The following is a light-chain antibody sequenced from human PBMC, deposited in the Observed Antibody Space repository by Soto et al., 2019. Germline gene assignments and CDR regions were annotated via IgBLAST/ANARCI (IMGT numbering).Light chain of an antibody. CDR1: QSVSSN. CDR3: QQYNSWPPLT. CDR2: GAS. V-gene: IGKV3-15*01. Sequence: EIVMTHSPATLSVSPGERATLSCRASQSVSSNLAWYQQKPGQAPRLLIYGASNRATGIPARFSGSGSGTEFTLTISSLQSEDLAVYYCQQYNSWPPLTFGGGTKVEIK. J-gene: IGKJ4*01.